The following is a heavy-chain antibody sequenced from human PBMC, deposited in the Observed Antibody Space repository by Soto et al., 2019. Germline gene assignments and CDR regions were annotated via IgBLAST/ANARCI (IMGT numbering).Heavy chain of an antibody. CDR2: MNPNSGNT. V-gene: IGHV1-8*01. CDR1: GYTFTSYD. D-gene: IGHD3-22*01. CDR3: ARAARKVVVITYHYYMAF. Sequence: ASVKVSCKASGYTFTSYDINWVRQATGQGLEWMGWMNPNSGNTGYAQKFQGRVTMTRNTSISTAYMELSSLRSEDTAVYYCARAARKVVVITYHYYMAFWGKGSTVTVSS. J-gene: IGHJ6*03.